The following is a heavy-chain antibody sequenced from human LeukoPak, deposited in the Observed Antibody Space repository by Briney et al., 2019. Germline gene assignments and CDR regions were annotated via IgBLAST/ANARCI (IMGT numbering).Heavy chain of an antibody. CDR2: ISSSSSYI. D-gene: IGHD2-21*02. J-gene: IGHJ3*02. Sequence: GGSLRLSCAASGFTFSSYNMNWVRQAPGKGLEWVSSISSSSSYIYYADSVRGRFTISRDNAKNSLYLQINSLRAEDTAVYYCARDPAYWGGDCFPVYQDVFDIGGQGKRVTVSS. CDR3: ARDPAYWGGDCFPVYQDVFDI. CDR1: GFTFSSYN. V-gene: IGHV3-21*01.